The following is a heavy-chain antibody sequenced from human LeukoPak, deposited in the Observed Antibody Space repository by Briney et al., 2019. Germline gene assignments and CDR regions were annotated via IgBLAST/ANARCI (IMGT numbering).Heavy chain of an antibody. Sequence: GGSLRLSCAASGFTFSSYSMNWVRQAPGQGLEWVAFISSASSYIYYADSVEGRFTISRDNAKNSLYLQMNSLRDEDTAVYYCARDPKSYGSGSYPYFDYWGQGILVTVSS. CDR1: GFTFSSYS. D-gene: IGHD3-10*01. CDR3: ARDPKSYGSGSYPYFDY. CDR2: ISSASSYI. V-gene: IGHV3-21*01. J-gene: IGHJ4*02.